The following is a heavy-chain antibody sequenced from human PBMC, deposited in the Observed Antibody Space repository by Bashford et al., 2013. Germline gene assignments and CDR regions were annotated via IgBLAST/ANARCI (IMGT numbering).Heavy chain of an antibody. CDR2: INTYNGNT. V-gene: IGHV1-18*01. J-gene: IGHJ4*02. Sequence: WVRQAPGQGLEWMGWINTYNGNTDSIPGLLGRVTMTADTSTSTVYMELRSLRSDDTAVYFCARGGSHSYYSDGSPVINLLHFDNWGQGTLVTVSS. D-gene: IGHD3-22*01. CDR3: ARGGSHSYYSDGSPVINLLHFDN.